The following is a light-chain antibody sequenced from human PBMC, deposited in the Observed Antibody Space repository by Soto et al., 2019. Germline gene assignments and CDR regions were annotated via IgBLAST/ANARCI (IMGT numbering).Light chain of an antibody. CDR2: ESS. V-gene: IGKV1-33*01. Sequence: DIQMTQSPSSLSASVGDRVTITCQASQDSSNYLNWYQQKPGKDPELLIYESSNLEGGVQPNFSGSGSGTDFSLTISSLQPEDVATYYCQQYDSPPLTFGGGTKVELK. CDR1: QDSSNY. J-gene: IGKJ4*01. CDR3: QQYDSPPLT.